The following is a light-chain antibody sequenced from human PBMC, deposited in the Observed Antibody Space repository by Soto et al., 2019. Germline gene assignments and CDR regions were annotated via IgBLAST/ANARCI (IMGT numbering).Light chain of an antibody. V-gene: IGKV3-20*01. CDR3: QQYGSSSYT. J-gene: IGKJ2*01. CDR2: GAS. Sequence: EIVLTQSPGTLSLSPGERATLSCTASQSVSSNYLAWYQQKPGQAPRLLIYGASSRATGIPDRFSGSGSGTDFTLTISRLEPEDFAVYYCQQYGSSSYTFGQGTKLEIK. CDR1: QSVSSNY.